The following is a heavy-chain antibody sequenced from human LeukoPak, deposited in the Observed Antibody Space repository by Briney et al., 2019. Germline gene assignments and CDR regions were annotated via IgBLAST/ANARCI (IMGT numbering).Heavy chain of an antibody. D-gene: IGHD6-19*01. CDR1: GFTFSSYA. CDR3: AKVRSGWSFDY. V-gene: IGHV3-23*01. J-gene: IGHJ4*02. Sequence: GGSLRLSCAASGFTFSSYAMSWVRQAPGKGLEWVSAISGSGGTTHYADSVKGRFTISRDNSETTLYLQMNSLRADDTAVYYCAKVRSGWSFDYWGQGTLVTVSS. CDR2: ISGSGGTT.